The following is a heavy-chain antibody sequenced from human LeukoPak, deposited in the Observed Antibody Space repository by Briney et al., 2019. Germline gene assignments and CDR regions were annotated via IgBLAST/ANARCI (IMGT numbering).Heavy chain of an antibody. Sequence: PGGSLRLSCAASGFTFTNYWMSWVRQAPGKGLEWVAYIKEDGSETKYVDSVKGRFTISRDNAKNTLYLQMNSLRAEDTAVYYCAKGLGSAAIPYYYYGMDVWGQGTTVTVSS. J-gene: IGHJ6*02. CDR2: IKEDGSET. D-gene: IGHD2-2*02. CDR3: AKGLGSAAIPYYYYGMDV. CDR1: GFTFTNYW. V-gene: IGHV3-7*03.